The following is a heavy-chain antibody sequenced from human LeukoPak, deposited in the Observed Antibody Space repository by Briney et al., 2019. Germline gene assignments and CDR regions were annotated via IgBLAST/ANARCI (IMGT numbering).Heavy chain of an antibody. Sequence: PVGSLRLSCAASGFTFDDYGMSWVRQAPGKGLEWVSGINWNGGSTGYADSVKGRFTISRDNAKNSLYLQMNSLRAEDTALYYCARDNHYDYVWGSYRLYYFDYWGQGTLVTVSS. CDR2: INWNGGST. D-gene: IGHD3-16*02. V-gene: IGHV3-20*04. CDR1: GFTFDDYG. J-gene: IGHJ4*02. CDR3: ARDNHYDYVWGSYRLYYFDY.